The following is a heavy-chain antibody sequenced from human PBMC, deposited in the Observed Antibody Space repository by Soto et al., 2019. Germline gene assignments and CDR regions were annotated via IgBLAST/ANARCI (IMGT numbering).Heavy chain of an antibody. CDR3: ASHKIVSRLHPLDY. CDR1: GFTFSSYA. CDR2: ISYDGSNK. J-gene: IGHJ4*02. Sequence: GGSLRLSCAASGFTFSSYAMHWVRQAPGKGLEWVAVISYDGSNKYYADSGKGRFTISRDNSKNTLYLQMNSLRAEDTAVYYCASHKIVSRLHPLDYWGQGTLVTVSS. V-gene: IGHV3-30-3*01. D-gene: IGHD3-22*01.